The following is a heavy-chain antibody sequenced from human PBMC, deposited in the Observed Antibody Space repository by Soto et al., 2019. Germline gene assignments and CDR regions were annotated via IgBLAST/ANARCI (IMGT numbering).Heavy chain of an antibody. J-gene: IGHJ6*02. CDR3: AKDGQLRKPSYYGMDV. CDR2: ISYDGSNK. Sequence: GGSLRLSCAASGFTFSSYGMHWVRQAPGKGLEWVAVISYDGSNKYYADSVKGRFTISRDNSKNTLYLQMNSLRAEDTAVYYCAKDGQLRKPSYYGMDVWGQGTTVNVSS. D-gene: IGHD2-2*01. V-gene: IGHV3-30*18. CDR1: GFTFSSYG.